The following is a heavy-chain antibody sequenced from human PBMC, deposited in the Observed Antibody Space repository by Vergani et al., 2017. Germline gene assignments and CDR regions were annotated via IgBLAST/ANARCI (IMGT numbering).Heavy chain of an antibody. CDR2: IRRKANTSAT. V-gene: IGHV3-73*01. Sequence: EVHLVESGGGLVQPGRSLRLFCSVSGFTLGDYAMIWVRQAPGKGLEWVGRIRRKANTSATAYVASVKGRFTISRDDSKNTAYLEMNSLKTEDTAVYYCAVAVAGGNGEFYLDYWGQGTLVTVSS. J-gene: IGHJ4*02. CDR1: GFTLGDYA. CDR3: AVAVAGGNGEFYLDY. D-gene: IGHD6-19*01.